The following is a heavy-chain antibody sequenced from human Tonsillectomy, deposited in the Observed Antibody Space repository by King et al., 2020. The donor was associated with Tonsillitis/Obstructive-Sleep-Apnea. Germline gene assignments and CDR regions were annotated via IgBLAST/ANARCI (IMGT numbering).Heavy chain of an antibody. V-gene: IGHV4-59*01. Sequence: LQLQESGPGLVKPSETLSLTCTVSGGSISSYYWNWIRQPPGKGLVWIGYMYDGGNTKYNASLKSRVTISEDTSKNQFSLKLSSVTAADTAVYYCARGGTSLTWFDSWGPGTLVSVSS. CDR3: ARGGTSLTWFDS. CDR1: GGSISSYY. J-gene: IGHJ5*01. D-gene: IGHD3-16*01. CDR2: MYDGGNT.